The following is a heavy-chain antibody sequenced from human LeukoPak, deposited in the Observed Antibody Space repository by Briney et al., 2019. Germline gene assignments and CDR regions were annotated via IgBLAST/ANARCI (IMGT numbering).Heavy chain of an antibody. D-gene: IGHD3-22*01. Sequence: GGSLRLSCAASGFTLGTHCMTWVRQAPGKGLEWVSSISSSSNYIHYADSVKGRFTISRDNAENSLYLQMNGLGAEDTAMYYCVRSQGGYYYDSSGYYQGPLDYWGQGTLVTVSS. J-gene: IGHJ4*02. CDR2: ISSSSNYI. CDR3: VRSQGGYYYDSSGYYQGPLDY. V-gene: IGHV3-21*01. CDR1: GFTLGTHC.